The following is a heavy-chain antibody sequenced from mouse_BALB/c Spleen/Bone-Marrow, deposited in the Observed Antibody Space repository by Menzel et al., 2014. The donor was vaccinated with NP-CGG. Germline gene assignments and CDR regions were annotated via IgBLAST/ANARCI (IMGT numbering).Heavy chain of an antibody. D-gene: IGHD1-1*01. Sequence: QVQLQQSGPGLVAPSQSLSITCTVSGFSLTDYGVNWVRQPPGKNLEWLGMIWGDGSTDYNSALKSRLSISKDNSQSQVFLKMNSLKTGDTARYYCARDLYYYGFDYWGQGTTLTVSS. CDR2: IWGDGST. V-gene: IGHV2-6-7*01. CDR3: ARDLYYYGFDY. J-gene: IGHJ2*01. CDR1: GFSLTDYG.